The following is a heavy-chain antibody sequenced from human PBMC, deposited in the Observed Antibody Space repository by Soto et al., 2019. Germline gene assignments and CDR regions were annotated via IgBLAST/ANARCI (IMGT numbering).Heavy chain of an antibody. V-gene: IGHV4-39*01. CDR3: ARQEYSSSGGDY. J-gene: IGHJ4*02. D-gene: IGHD6-6*01. CDR1: GGSISSSSYY. Sequence: QLQLQESGPGLVKPSETLSLTCTVSGGSISSSSYYWGWIRQPPGKGLEWIGSIYYSGSTYYNPSLKSRVTIPVDTSKNQFSLKLSSVTAADTAVYYCARQEYSSSGGDYWGQGTLVTVSS. CDR2: IYYSGST.